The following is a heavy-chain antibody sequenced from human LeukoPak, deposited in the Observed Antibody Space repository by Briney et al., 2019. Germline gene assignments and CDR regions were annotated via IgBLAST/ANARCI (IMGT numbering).Heavy chain of an antibody. CDR1: GGSISSSRYS. V-gene: IGHV4-39*01. CDR2: IYYSGST. J-gene: IGHJ4*02. D-gene: IGHD3-10*01. Sequence: SETLSLTCTVSGGSISSSRYSWGWIRQPPGKGLEWIGSIYYSGSTYYNPSLKSRVTISVDTSKNQLSLKLSSVTAADTAVYYCASPYYGSGDYWGQGTLVTVSS. CDR3: ASPYYGSGDY.